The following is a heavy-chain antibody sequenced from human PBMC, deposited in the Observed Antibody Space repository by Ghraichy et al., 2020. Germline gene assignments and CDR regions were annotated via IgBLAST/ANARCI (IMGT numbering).Heavy chain of an antibody. V-gene: IGHV3-74*01. J-gene: IGHJ4*02. Sequence: GGSLRLSCAASGFTLSTLWMHWVRQAPGKGLVWVSRINSDGSSTSYAESVKGRFTISRDDAKNTLYLQMDSLRAEDTAVYYCARGNAGYSSSWLDYWGQGTRVTVSS. CDR3: ARGNAGYSSSWLDY. CDR1: GFTLSTLW. CDR2: INSDGSST. D-gene: IGHD6-13*01.